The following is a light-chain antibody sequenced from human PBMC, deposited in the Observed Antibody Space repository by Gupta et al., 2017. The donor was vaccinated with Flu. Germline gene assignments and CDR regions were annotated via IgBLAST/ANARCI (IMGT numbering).Light chain of an antibody. V-gene: IGKV1-39*01. CDR3: QQSYSTPHT. Sequence: DLQMTPSPSSLSASVGDRVTITCRASQSITNYVNWYQQNPGKAPNVLIYAASALQSGVPSRFSGIGSGTDFTLTISSLQPEDFAIYYCQQSYSTPHTFGQGTKLEIK. CDR1: QSITNY. CDR2: AAS. J-gene: IGKJ2*01.